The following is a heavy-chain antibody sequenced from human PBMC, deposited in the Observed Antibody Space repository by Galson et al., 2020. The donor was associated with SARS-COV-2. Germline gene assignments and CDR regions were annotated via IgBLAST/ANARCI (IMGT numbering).Heavy chain of an antibody. J-gene: IGHJ6*02. CDR2: ISHDRSNK. CDR1: GFTFNNYA. D-gene: IGHD2-2*01. Sequence: GESLKISCAAAGFTFNNYAMHWVRQAPGKGLVWVAVISHDRSNKYYADSVKGRFTISRDNSKNTLYLQMSSLRAEDTAIYHCAKDLGYCSTTSCRSRYYYYGMDVWGQGTTVTVSS. V-gene: IGHV3-30-3*01. CDR3: AKDLGYCSTTSCRSRYYYYGMDV.